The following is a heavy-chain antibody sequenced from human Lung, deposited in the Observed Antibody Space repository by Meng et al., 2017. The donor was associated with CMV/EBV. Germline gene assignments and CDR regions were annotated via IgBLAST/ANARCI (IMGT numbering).Heavy chain of an antibody. D-gene: IGHD2/OR15-2a*01. CDR1: RYTFSTYT. CDR3: ARGGNFDP. J-gene: IGHJ5*02. CDR2: ISTNTGTP. Sequence: QVQFVPSGSELKKPGAAVKVSCKASRYTFSTYTINWVRQAHGRGLEWMGWISTNTGTPTYTQGFTGRFVFSLDTSVSTAYLQISSLKAEDTAVYYCARGGNFDPWGQGTLVTVSS. V-gene: IGHV7-4-1*02.